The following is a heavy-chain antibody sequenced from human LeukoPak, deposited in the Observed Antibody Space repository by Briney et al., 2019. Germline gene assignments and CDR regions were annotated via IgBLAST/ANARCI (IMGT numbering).Heavy chain of an antibody. CDR1: GFTVSSNY. CDR3: ARDRGSRRTTIDY. Sequence: PGGSLRLSCAASGFTVSSNYMSWVRQAPGKGLEWVSVIYSGGSTYYADSVKGRFTISRDNAKNSLYLQMNSLRAEDTAVYYCARDRGSRRTTIDYWGQGTLVTVSS. CDR2: IYSGGST. J-gene: IGHJ4*02. V-gene: IGHV3-53*01. D-gene: IGHD1-14*01.